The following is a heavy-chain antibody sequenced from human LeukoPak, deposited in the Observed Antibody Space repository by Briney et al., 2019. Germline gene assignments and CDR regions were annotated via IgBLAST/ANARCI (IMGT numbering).Heavy chain of an antibody. CDR2: IYHNGIT. Sequence: SETLSLTCNVSGVSISTHYWSWIRQSPGKGLEWIGYIYHNGITNYNPSLKSRVTMSVDTSKNQFSLKLSSVTAADTAVYYCAISPVAVAGYEGHYWGQGTLVTVSS. V-gene: IGHV4-59*11. D-gene: IGHD6-19*01. CDR3: AISPVAVAGYEGHY. J-gene: IGHJ4*02. CDR1: GVSISTHY.